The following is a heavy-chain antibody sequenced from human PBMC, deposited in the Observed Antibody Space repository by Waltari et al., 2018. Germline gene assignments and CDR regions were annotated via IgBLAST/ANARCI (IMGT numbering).Heavy chain of an antibody. V-gene: IGHV3-20*04. J-gene: IGHJ4*02. CDR1: GFTFDDYG. CDR2: FNWNGGST. Sequence: EVQLVESGGSVVRPGGSLRLSCAASGFTFDDYGMSWVRRAPGKGLEWGSGFNWNGGSTAYADSVKGRFTMSRDNAKNSLHLQMKSLRAEDTALYYCARWLGAYAYSLFDYWGQGTPVTVSS. CDR3: ARWLGAYAYSLFDY. D-gene: IGHD3-16*01.